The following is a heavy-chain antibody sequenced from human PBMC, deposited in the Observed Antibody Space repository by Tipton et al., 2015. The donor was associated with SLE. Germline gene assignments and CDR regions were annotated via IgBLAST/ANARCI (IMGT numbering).Heavy chain of an antibody. V-gene: IGHV3-48*01. D-gene: IGHD6-6*01. Sequence: SLRLSCAASRFTFSRNSMNWVRQAPGKGLEWVSYISSSSSAIYYADSVKGRFAISRDNSKNMLYLQMNSLRADDTAVYYCAKDTLEAARSSYYYGMDVWGQGTTVTVSS. CDR3: AKDTLEAARSSYYYGMDV. CDR2: ISSSSSAI. J-gene: IGHJ6*02. CDR1: RFTFSRNS.